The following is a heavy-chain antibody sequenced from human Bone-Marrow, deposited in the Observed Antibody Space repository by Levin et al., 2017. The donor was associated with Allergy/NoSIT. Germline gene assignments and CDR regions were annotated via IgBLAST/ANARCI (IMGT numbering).Heavy chain of an antibody. D-gene: IGHD1/OR15-1a*01. CDR1: KFIFDDYG. Sequence: GGSLRLSCATSKFIFDDYGMYWVRQAPGKGLEWVSGSSWNSGKTHYADSVKGRFIISRDNAKNSLYLQMNSLRTEDTALYYCVKSLNTMTIHDGFDFWGQGTMVTVSA. J-gene: IGHJ3*01. V-gene: IGHV3-9*01. CDR2: SSWNSGKT. CDR3: VKSLNTMTIHDGFDF.